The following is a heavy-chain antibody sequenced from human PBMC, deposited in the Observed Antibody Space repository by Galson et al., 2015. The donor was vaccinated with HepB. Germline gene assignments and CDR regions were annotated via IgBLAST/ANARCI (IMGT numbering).Heavy chain of an antibody. CDR2: ISGSGGST. CDR1: GFTFSSYA. V-gene: IGHV3-23*01. Sequence: SLRLSCAASGFTFSSYAMSWVRQAPGKGLEWVSAISGSGGSTYYADSVKGRFTISRDSAKNSLYLQMNSLRAEDTAVYYCARVTWGNGDGVWWGQGTLVTVSS. D-gene: IGHD3-16*01. J-gene: IGHJ4*02. CDR3: ARVTWGNGDGVW.